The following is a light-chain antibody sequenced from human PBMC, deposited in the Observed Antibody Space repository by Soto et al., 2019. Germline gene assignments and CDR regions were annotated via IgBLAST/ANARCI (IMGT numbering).Light chain of an antibody. CDR2: KAS. Sequence: DIQMTQSPSTLSASVGDRVTITCRASQSISTSLAWYQQKPGKAPKVLIDKASSLESGDPSRFSGSGSGTEFTLTITSLQPDDSATYYCQQYNSDPVTFGGGTKV. CDR3: QQYNSDPVT. J-gene: IGKJ4*01. CDR1: QSISTS. V-gene: IGKV1-5*03.